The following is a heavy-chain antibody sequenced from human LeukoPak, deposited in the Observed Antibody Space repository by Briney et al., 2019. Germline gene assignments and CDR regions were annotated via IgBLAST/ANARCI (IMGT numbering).Heavy chain of an antibody. V-gene: IGHV1-69*05. Sequence: GASVKVSCKASGGTFSSYAISWVRQAPGQGLEWMGRIIPIFGTANYAQKFQGRVTITTDESTSTAYMELSSLRSEDTAVCYCARGEYSGSYFVYWGQGTLVTVSS. CDR3: ARGEYSGSYFVY. CDR1: GGTFSSYA. D-gene: IGHD1-26*01. J-gene: IGHJ4*02. CDR2: IIPIFGTA.